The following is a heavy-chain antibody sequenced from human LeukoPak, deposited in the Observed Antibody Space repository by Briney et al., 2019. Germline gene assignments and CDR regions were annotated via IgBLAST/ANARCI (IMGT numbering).Heavy chain of an antibody. J-gene: IGHJ4*02. CDR1: GGSISSYY. D-gene: IGHD1-26*01. Sequence: SETLSLTCTVSGGSISSYYWSWSRQPPGKGLEWMGYICYGGSTNYNPSLKSRVTISVETSKNQFSLKLSSVTAADTAVYYCARYSGSYNNWGQGTLLTVPS. V-gene: IGHV4-59*01. CDR3: ARYSGSYNN. CDR2: ICYGGST.